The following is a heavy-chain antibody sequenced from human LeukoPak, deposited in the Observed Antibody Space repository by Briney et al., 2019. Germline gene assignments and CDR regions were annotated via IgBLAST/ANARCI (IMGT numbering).Heavy chain of an antibody. J-gene: IGHJ4*02. V-gene: IGHV3-30-3*01. D-gene: IGHD6-6*01. CDR3: ARTPGYSARARGMAYFDY. Sequence: LPGGSLRLSCAASGFTFSSYAMHWVRQAPGKGLEWVAVISYDGSNKYYADSVKGRFTISRDNSKNPLYLQMNSLRAEDTAVYYCARTPGYSARARGMAYFDYWGQGTLVTVSS. CDR1: GFTFSSYA. CDR2: ISYDGSNK.